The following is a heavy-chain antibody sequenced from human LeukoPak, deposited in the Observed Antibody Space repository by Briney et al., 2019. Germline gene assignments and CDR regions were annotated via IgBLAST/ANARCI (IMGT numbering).Heavy chain of an antibody. D-gene: IGHD2-15*01. CDR2: INSDGSST. CDR1: GFTFSSYW. CDR3: AKLVDVVVVAATD. V-gene: IGHV3-74*01. Sequence: GGSLRLSCATSGFTFSSYWTHWVRQAPGKGLVWVSSINSDGSSTSYADSVKGRFTISRDNSKNTLYLQMNSLRAEDTAVYYCAKLVDVVVVAATDWGQGTLVTVSS. J-gene: IGHJ4*02.